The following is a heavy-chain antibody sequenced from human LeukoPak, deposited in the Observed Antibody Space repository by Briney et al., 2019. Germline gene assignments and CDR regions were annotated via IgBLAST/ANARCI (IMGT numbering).Heavy chain of an antibody. Sequence: SETLSLTCTVSGGSISSSSYYWGWIRQPPGKGLEWIGSIYYSGSTYYNPSLKSRVTISVDTSKNQFSLKLSSVTAADTAVYYCARNFITIFGVVISHFDYWGQGTLVTVSS. J-gene: IGHJ4*02. D-gene: IGHD3-3*01. CDR3: ARNFITIFGVVISHFDY. CDR2: IYYSGST. V-gene: IGHV4-39*01. CDR1: GGSISSSSYY.